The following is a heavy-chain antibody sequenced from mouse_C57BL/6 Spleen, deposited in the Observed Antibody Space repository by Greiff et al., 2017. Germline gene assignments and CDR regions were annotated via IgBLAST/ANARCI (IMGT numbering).Heavy chain of an antibody. CDR1: GYSFTGYY. D-gene: IGHD2-5*01. CDR3: ARSGIYSNFYYAMDY. CDR2: INPSTGGT. J-gene: IGHJ4*01. V-gene: IGHV1-42*01. Sequence: VQLQQSGPELVKPGASVKISCKASGYSFTGYYMNWVKQSPEKSLEWIGEINPSTGGTTYNQKFKAKATLTVDKSSSTAYMQLKSLTSEDSAVYYCARSGIYSNFYYAMDYWGQGTSVTVSS.